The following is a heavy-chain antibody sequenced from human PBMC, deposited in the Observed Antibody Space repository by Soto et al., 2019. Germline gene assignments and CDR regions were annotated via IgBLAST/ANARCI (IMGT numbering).Heavy chain of an antibody. V-gene: IGHV3-23*01. J-gene: IGHJ4*02. D-gene: IGHD1-26*01. Sequence: VQLLESGGGLVQPGGSLRLSCAASGFTFNNYAMNWVRQAPGKGLEWVSAIRNSGGFTYYADSGKGRFTISRDNSKNTLYLHMNSLRAEDTALYYCAKDYFETKGPYFFDYWGQGTLVTVSS. CDR1: GFTFNNYA. CDR3: AKDYFETKGPYFFDY. CDR2: IRNSGGFT.